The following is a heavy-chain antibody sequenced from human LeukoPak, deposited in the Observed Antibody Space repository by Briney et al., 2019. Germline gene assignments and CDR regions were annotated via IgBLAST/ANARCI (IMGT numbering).Heavy chain of an antibody. J-gene: IGHJ5*02. CDR3: ARVAGMVRGVRYWFDP. V-gene: IGHV3-23*01. CDR2: ISGSGDNT. CDR1: GFTFSSHG. Sequence: GGSLRLSCAASGFTFSSHGMSWVRQAPGKGLEWVSTISGSGDNTYYADSVKGRFTISRDNSKNTLYLQMNSLRAEDTAVYYCARVAGMVRGVRYWFDPWGQGTLVTVSS. D-gene: IGHD3-10*01.